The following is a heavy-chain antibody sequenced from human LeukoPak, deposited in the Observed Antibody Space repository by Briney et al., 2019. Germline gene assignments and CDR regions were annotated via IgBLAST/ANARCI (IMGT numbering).Heavy chain of an antibody. CDR2: ISSNGGNT. Sequence: PGGSLRLSCSASGFTFSTYAMPWVRQAPGKGLEYVSAISSNGGNTYYADSVKGRITISRDNSKNTLYLQMSSLRVEDTAVYYCVKDTYGSSWAAFDYWGQGTLVTVSS. D-gene: IGHD6-13*01. V-gene: IGHV3-64D*06. CDR1: GFTFSTYA. J-gene: IGHJ4*02. CDR3: VKDTYGSSWAAFDY.